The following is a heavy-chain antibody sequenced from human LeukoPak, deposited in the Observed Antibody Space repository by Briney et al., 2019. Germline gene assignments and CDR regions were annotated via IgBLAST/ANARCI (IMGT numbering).Heavy chain of an antibody. CDR1: GYTFPNYG. D-gene: IGHD1-7*01. V-gene: IGHV1-18*01. Sequence: PGASVKVSCKASGYTFPNYGVSWVRQAPGQGLEWMGWISGYNGNTNFAKKVLGRVTMITDTSTSTAYMELRSLRSDDTAVYYCARALGSGTNYYYYYMDVWGKGTTVTVSS. CDR2: ISGYNGNT. CDR3: ARALGSGTNYYYYYMDV. J-gene: IGHJ6*03.